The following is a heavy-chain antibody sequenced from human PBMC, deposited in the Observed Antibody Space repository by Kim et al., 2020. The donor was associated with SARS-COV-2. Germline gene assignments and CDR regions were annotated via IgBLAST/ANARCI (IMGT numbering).Heavy chain of an antibody. CDR2: ISWNSGSI. CDR1: GFTFGDYA. Sequence: GGSLRLSCAASGFTFGDYAMHWVRQAPGKGLEWVSGISWNSGSIGYADSVKGRFTISRDNAKNSLYLQMNSLRAEDTALYYCAKANEGGSSGYYDDYFDYWGQGTLVTVSS. V-gene: IGHV3-9*01. J-gene: IGHJ4*02. D-gene: IGHD3-22*01. CDR3: AKANEGGSSGYYDDYFDY.